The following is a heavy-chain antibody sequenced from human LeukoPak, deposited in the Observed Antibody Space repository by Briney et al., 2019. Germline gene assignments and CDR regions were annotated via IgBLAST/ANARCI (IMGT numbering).Heavy chain of an antibody. CDR2: MSSSISYI. D-gene: IGHD1-26*01. V-gene: IGHV3-21*01. CDR1: GFTFSSYR. CDR3: ARGLGVPDAFDI. Sequence: PGGSLRLSCAASGFTFSSYRMNWVRQAPGKGLEWVSFMSSSISYIYSADSMNGRFTIARDNAKTSLYLQMNSLRAEDTAVYYCARGLGVPDAFDIWGQGTMVTVSS. J-gene: IGHJ3*02.